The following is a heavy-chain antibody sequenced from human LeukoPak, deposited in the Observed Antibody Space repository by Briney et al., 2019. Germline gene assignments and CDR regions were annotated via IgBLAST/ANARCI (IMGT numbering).Heavy chain of an antibody. V-gene: IGHV1-2*02. CDR1: VDVFTAYY. D-gene: IGHD3-10*01. CDR2: ISLYHRST. CDR3: SMSPGPVSAND. Sequence: ASVTVSCKASVDVFTAYYIHWVRQAPGQGLQWMGWISLYHRSTKYGQTFQGRVIINRDLSIKTAYMELKTLTSYHTALYYLSMSPGPVSANDWGEGALVTVSS. J-gene: IGHJ4*02.